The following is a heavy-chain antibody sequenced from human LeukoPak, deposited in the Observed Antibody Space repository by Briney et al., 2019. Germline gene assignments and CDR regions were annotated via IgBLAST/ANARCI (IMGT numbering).Heavy chain of an antibody. CDR2: INSDGSST. V-gene: IGHV3-74*01. J-gene: IGHJ4*02. CDR3: AKRQNYGSGSYYFDF. D-gene: IGHD3-10*01. CDR1: GFTFSNYW. Sequence: GGSLRLSCAASGFTFSNYWMHWVRQAPGKGLVWVSRINSDGSSTSYADSVKGRFTISRDNSKNTLYLQMNSLRAEDTAVYYCAKRQNYGSGSYYFDFWGQGTLVTVSS.